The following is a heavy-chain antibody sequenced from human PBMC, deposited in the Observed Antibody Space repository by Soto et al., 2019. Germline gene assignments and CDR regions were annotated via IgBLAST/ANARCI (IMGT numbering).Heavy chain of an antibody. V-gene: IGHV4-59*12. CDR3: ARVPER. CDR1: GGSISSYY. CDR2: IYHSGST. J-gene: IGHJ4*02. D-gene: IGHD2-2*01. Sequence: SETLSLTCTVSGGSISSYYWTWIRQPPGKGLEWIGYIYHSGSTYYNPSLKSRVTISVDRSKNQFSLKLSSVTAADTAVYYCARVPERWGQGTLVTVSS.